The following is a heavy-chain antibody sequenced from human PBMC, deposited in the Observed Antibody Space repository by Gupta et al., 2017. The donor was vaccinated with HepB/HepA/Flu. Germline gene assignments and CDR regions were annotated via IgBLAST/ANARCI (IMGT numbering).Heavy chain of an antibody. J-gene: IGHJ4*02. CDR2: IRGSGDVT. V-gene: IGHV3-23*01. CDR1: GFTFSDDA. Sequence: EVHLLESGGGLVQPGGSLRISCAASGFTFSDDAMTWVRQAPGKGLEWVSTIRGSGDVTYYADSVKGRFTISRDNSKNTLYLQMSSLRVEDTALYFCAKGPCASCYSDFWGQGTLVTVSS. CDR3: AKGPCASCYSDF. D-gene: IGHD3-10*01.